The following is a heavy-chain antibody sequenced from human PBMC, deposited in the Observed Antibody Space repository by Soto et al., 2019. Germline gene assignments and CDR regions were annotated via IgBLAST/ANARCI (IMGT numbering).Heavy chain of an antibody. CDR3: AKEKGFGGVRKGMDV. V-gene: IGHV3-9*01. D-gene: IGHD3-16*01. J-gene: IGHJ6*02. CDR2: INWNSGSI. CDR1: GFTFDDYA. Sequence: EVQLVESGGGLVQPGRSLRLSCAASGFTFDDYAMHWVRQAPGKGLEWVSGINWNSGSIGYADSVKGRLTISRDNAKNALYLQMNSLRTEDTALYYCAKEKGFGGVRKGMDVWGQGTTVTVSS.